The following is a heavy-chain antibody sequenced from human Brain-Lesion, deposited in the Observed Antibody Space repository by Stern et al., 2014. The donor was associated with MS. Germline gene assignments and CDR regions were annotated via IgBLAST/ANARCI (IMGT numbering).Heavy chain of an antibody. CDR1: GGTFGTYP. V-gene: IGHV1-69*06. D-gene: IGHD5-18*01. J-gene: IGHJ5*02. Sequence: QVQLVQSGPEGKKPGPSVQVSCKASGGTFGTYPITWLRQAPGQGLEWMGRIIPIFGSPNYAQKVQGRVTITADRSTTTVYMKLSSLKSDDAAVYYCAKDGPALVTNWFDPWGRGTLVTVSS. CDR2: IIPIFGSP. CDR3: AKDGPALVTNWFDP.